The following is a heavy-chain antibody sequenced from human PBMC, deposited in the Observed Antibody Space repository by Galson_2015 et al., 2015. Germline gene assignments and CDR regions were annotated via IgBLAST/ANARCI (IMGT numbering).Heavy chain of an antibody. CDR2: IYWVDDK. CDR1: GFSLSGGVVT. Sequence: PALVKPTQTLTLTCTFSGFSLSGGVVTVGWIRQPPGQALEWLALIYWVDDKRYTPSLKSRLTVNKGTSKNQVVLTLTNVDPVDTATYFCATGGDTVAGVRGTGGFDFWGQGILVTVSS. CDR3: ATGGDTVAGVRGTGGFDF. D-gene: IGHD6-19*01. V-gene: IGHV2-5*02. J-gene: IGHJ4*02.